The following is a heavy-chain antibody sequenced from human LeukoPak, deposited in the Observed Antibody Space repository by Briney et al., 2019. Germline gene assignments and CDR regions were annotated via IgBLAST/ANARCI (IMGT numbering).Heavy chain of an antibody. CDR2: IYYSGSA. J-gene: IGHJ3*02. D-gene: IGHD3-10*01. V-gene: IGHV4-39*07. CDR1: GGSISSSSYY. CDR3: ARQTRKEGYYGSPDAFDI. Sequence: SETLSLTCTVSGGSISSSSYYWGWIRQPPGKGLEWIGSIYYSGSAYYNPSLKSRVTISVDTSKNQFSLQLSSVTAADTAVYYCARQTRKEGYYGSPDAFDIWGQGTMVTVSS.